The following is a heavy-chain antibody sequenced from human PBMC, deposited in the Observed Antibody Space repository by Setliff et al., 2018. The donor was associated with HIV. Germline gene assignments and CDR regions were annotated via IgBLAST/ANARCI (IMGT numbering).Heavy chain of an antibody. Sequence: SETLSLTCIVSGGSISSYYWSWIRQPAGKGLEWIGRIYTSGSTNYNPSLKSRVTISVDTSKNQFSLKLSSVTAADTAVYYCAGEAWTSYRSSSGYYYYYMDVWGKGTTVTVSS. D-gene: IGHD6-6*01. J-gene: IGHJ6*03. V-gene: IGHV4-4*07. CDR1: GGSISSYY. CDR3: AGEAWTSYRSSSGYYYYYMDV. CDR2: IYTSGST.